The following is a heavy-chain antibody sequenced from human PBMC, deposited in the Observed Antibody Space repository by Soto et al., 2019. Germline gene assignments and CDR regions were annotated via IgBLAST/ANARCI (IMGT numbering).Heavy chain of an antibody. CDR1: GGSISSYY. D-gene: IGHD3-10*01. J-gene: IGHJ1*01. Sequence: SETLSLTCTVSGGSISSYYWSWIWQPPGKGLEWIGYIYYSGSTNYNPSLKSRVTISVDTSKNQFSLKLSSVTAADTAVYYCARTYYGSGSYYIPHWGQGTLVTVSS. V-gene: IGHV4-59*01. CDR3: ARTYYGSGSYYIPH. CDR2: IYYSGST.